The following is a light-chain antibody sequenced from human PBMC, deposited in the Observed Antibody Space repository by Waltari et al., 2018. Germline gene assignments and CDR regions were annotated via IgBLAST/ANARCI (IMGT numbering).Light chain of an antibody. V-gene: IGLV2-14*01. Sequence: QSALTQPASVSGSPGQSITISCTGTTSDLGGYNYVSWYQQHPAQAPKLLIYDVNSRPSGVSNRFSGSKSGNSASLNMSGLQAEDEADYYGCSVTRSSTWVFGGGTKLTVL. CDR1: TSDLGGYNY. J-gene: IGLJ3*02. CDR2: DVN. CDR3: CSVTRSSTWV.